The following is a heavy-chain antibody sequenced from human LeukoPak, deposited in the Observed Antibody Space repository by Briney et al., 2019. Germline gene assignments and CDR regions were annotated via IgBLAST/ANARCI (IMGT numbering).Heavy chain of an antibody. CDR2: TNVDGSEK. CDR1: EFTFTNFW. CDR3: ARDSASCRGRAFDI. J-gene: IGHJ3*02. Sequence: PGGSLRLSCAASEFTFTNFWMSWVRQAPGKGLEWVANTNVDGSEKYYVDSVKGRVTISRDNAMNFLYLQLNSLRVDDTAVYYCARDSASCRGRAFDIWGQGTVVTVSS. D-gene: IGHD2-2*01. V-gene: IGHV3-7*01.